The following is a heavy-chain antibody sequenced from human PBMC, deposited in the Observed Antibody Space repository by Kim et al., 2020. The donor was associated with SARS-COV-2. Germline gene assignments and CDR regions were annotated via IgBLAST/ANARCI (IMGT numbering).Heavy chain of an antibody. Sequence: TNYTPSLKSRVTISVDTSKNQFSLKLSSVTAADTAVYYCARGEEQLEPVYWGQGTLVTVSS. CDR2: T. CDR3: ARGEEQLEPVY. D-gene: IGHD6-13*01. J-gene: IGHJ4*02. V-gene: IGHV4-34*01.